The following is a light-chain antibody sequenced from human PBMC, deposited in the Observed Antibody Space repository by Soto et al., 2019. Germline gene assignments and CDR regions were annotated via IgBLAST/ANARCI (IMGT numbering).Light chain of an antibody. J-gene: IGKJ1*01. CDR3: PQYNNWPWT. V-gene: IGKV3-15*01. CDR2: GAS. CDR1: QSISDT. Sequence: EIVMTHSPATLSVSPGGRATLSWRASQSISDTLAWYQQKPGQAPRLLIYGASTRAPGFPARFSGSGSGTDFTLTISSLQSEDFAVYYCPQYNNWPWTFGQGTKVDIK.